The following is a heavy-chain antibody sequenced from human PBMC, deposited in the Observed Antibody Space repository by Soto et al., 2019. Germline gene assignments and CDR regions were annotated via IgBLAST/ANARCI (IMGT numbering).Heavy chain of an antibody. J-gene: IGHJ3*02. CDR1: GGTFSSYA. Sequence: SVKVSCKASGGTFSSYAISWVRQAPGQGLEWMGGIIPIFGTANYAQKFQGRVTITADESTSTAHMELSSLRSEDTAVYYCARGLYDSSGYYYPNAFDIWGQGTMVTVSS. CDR2: IIPIFGTA. CDR3: ARGLYDSSGYYYPNAFDI. D-gene: IGHD3-22*01. V-gene: IGHV1-69*13.